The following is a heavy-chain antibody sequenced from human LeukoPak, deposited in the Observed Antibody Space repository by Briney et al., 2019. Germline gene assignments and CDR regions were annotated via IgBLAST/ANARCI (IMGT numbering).Heavy chain of an antibody. J-gene: IGHJ4*02. V-gene: IGHV1-69*13. D-gene: IGHD6-13*01. CDR2: IIPIFGTA. Sequence: GASVKVSCKASGGTFSSYAISWVRQAPGQGLEWMGGIIPIFGTANYAQKFQGRVTITADESTSTAYMELSSLRSEDTAVYYCARDSHLYSSSCFGYWGQGTLVTVSS. CDR3: ARDSHLYSSSCFGY. CDR1: GGTFSSYA.